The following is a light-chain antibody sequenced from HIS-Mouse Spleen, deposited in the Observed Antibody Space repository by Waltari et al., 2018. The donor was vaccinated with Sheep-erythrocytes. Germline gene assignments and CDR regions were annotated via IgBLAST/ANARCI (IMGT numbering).Light chain of an antibody. Sequence: DLVMTQSPLSLPVTHVEQASISGRYIQSLLHSNGYNYLDWYLQKPGQSPQLLIYLGSNRASVVPDRFTGSGSGTDFTLKSSRVEAEDVGVYYCMQALQTLTFGGGTKVEIK. CDR1: QSLLHSNGYNY. CDR2: LGS. CDR3: MQALQTLT. J-gene: IGKJ4*01. V-gene: IGKV2-28*01.